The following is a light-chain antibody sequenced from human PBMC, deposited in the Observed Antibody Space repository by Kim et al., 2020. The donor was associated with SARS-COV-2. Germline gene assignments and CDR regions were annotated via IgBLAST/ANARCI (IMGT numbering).Light chain of an antibody. CDR1: SHDVGSYNH. CDR3: NSYTSSSTLA. J-gene: IGLJ3*02. Sequence: QSALTQPASVSGSPGQSIIISCTGSSHDVGSYNHVSWYQQHPGKAPKLIIYDVSNRPSGVSNRFSGSKSGNTASLTISGLQAEDEADYYCNSYTSSSTLAFGGGTQLTVL. V-gene: IGLV2-14*03. CDR2: DVS.